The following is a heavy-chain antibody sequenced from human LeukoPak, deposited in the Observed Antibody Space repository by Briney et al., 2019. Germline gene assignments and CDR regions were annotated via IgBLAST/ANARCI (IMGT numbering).Heavy chain of an antibody. V-gene: IGHV4-34*01. CDR1: GGSFSGYY. J-gene: IGHJ4*02. Sequence: SETLSLTCAVYGGSFSGYYWSWIRQPPGKGLEWIGEINHSGSTNYNPSLKSRVTMSVDTSKNQFSLKLSSVTAADTAVYYCARGRLGYCSGGSCKRRDYFDYWGQGTLVTVSS. D-gene: IGHD2-15*01. CDR2: INHSGST. CDR3: ARGRLGYCSGGSCKRRDYFDY.